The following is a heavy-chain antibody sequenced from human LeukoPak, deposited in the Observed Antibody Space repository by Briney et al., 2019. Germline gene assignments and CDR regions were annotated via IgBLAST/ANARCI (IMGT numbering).Heavy chain of an antibody. CDR3: AREGSGTYVTGNYFDY. CDR1: GDSISDNNYY. J-gene: IGHJ4*02. D-gene: IGHD3-10*01. V-gene: IGHV4-39*07. CDR2: IYYSGST. Sequence: SETLSLTCTVSGDSISDNNYYWGWIRQPPGKGLEWIGSIYYSGSTYYNPSLKSRVTISIDTSKNQFSLKLSSVTAADTAVYYCAREGSGTYVTGNYFDYWGQGTLVTVSS.